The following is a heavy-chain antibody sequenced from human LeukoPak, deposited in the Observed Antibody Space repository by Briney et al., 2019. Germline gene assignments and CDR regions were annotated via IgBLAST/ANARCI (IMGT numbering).Heavy chain of an antibody. CDR2: ISYDGSNK. CDR3: ARGYLGYCSSTSCPPSFDY. CDR1: GFTFSSYA. Sequence: GGSLRLSCAASGFTFSSYAMHWVRQAPGKGREWVAVISYDGSNKYYADSVKGRSTISRDNSKNTPYLQMNSLRAEDTAVYYCARGYLGYCSSTSCPPSFDYWGQGTLVTVSS. V-gene: IGHV3-30*04. D-gene: IGHD2-2*01. J-gene: IGHJ4*02.